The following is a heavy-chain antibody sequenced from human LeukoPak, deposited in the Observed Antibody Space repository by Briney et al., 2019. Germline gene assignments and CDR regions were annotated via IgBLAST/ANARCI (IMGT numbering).Heavy chain of an antibody. J-gene: IGHJ3*02. CDR3: ARDRSNSVAFDI. D-gene: IGHD4-23*01. CDR2: IYSSGST. Sequence: SETLSLTCTVPGGSISSYYWSWIRQPPGKGLEWIGYIYSSGSTYYNPSLKSRVTISVDTSKNQFSLKLSSVTAADTAVYYCARDRSNSVAFDIWGQGTMVTVSS. V-gene: IGHV4-59*01. CDR1: GGSISSYY.